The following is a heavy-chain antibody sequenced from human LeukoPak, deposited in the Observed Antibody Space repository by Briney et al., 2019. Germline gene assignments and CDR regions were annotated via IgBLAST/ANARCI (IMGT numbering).Heavy chain of an antibody. J-gene: IGHJ6*02. CDR3: ARSGVSAALPYYYGMDV. CDR2: IYSGGTT. V-gene: IGHV3-66*01. Sequence: PGGSLRLSCVASGFTVSRNYMSWVRQAPGKGLEWISVIYSGGTTYYADSVKGRFTISRDTSKNTLYLQMTNLRVEDTAVFYCARSGVSAALPYYYGMDVWGQGTTVTVSS. D-gene: IGHD2-2*01. CDR1: GFTVSRNY.